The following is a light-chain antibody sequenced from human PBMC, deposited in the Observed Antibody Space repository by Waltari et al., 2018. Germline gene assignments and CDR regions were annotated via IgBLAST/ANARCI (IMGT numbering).Light chain of an antibody. CDR1: NSDIGSSNL. CDR2: ETA. Sequence: QSALTQPASVSGSPGQSITISCTGSNSDIGSSNLVPWYQHLPNTPPQLLIYETAKRPSGVSDRISGSQSGNTASLTISGLQAEDEADYYCCSYAGHSTFVFGGGTKLTVL. CDR3: CSYAGHSTFV. J-gene: IGLJ3*02. V-gene: IGLV2-23*02.